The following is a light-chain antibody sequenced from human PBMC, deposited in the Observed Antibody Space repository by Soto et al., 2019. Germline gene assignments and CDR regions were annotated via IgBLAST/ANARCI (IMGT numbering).Light chain of an antibody. J-gene: IGKJ1*01. CDR3: QQYYFISRT. V-gene: IGKV3-15*01. Sequence: EIVMTQSPATLSVSPGERATLSCRASQSVSSNLAWYQQKPGQAPRLLIYGASTRATGIPARFSGSGSGTEFTLTISSLQSEDVAVYYCQQYYFISRTFGQGTKVQIK. CDR2: GAS. CDR1: QSVSSN.